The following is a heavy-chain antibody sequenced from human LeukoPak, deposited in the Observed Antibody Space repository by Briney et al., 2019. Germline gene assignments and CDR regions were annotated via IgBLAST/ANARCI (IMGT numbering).Heavy chain of an antibody. V-gene: IGHV4-31*03. J-gene: IGHJ5*02. Sequence: SQTLSLTCTVSGGSISSGGYYWSWIRQHPGKGLEWIGYIYYSGSTYYNPSLKSRVTISVDTSKNQFSLKLTSVTAADTAVYYCARDEELANWGSWFDPWGQGTLVTVSS. CDR1: GGSISSGGYY. CDR2: IYYSGST. D-gene: IGHD7-27*01. CDR3: ARDEELANWGSWFDP.